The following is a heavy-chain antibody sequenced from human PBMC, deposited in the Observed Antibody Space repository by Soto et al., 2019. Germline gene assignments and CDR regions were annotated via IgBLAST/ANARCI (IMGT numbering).Heavy chain of an antibody. V-gene: IGHV3-9*01. CDR1: GFTFDEYA. D-gene: IGHD3-22*01. Sequence: VQLVESGGGLVQPGTSLRLSCTASGFTFDEYALHWVRQIPGKGLEWVSGISWNSATIEFSDSVKGRFSISRDNAKNSLYLHMNSLRAEDTAVYFCATGRNSGYFYDTFDVWGQGTMVTVS. J-gene: IGHJ3*01. CDR2: ISWNSATI. CDR3: ATGRNSGYFYDTFDV.